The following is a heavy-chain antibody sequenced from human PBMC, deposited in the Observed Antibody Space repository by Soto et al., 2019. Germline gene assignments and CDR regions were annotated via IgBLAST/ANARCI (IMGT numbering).Heavy chain of an antibody. Sequence: ASVKVSCKASGYTFSSHYMHWVRQAPGQGLEWMGIINPSGGSTSYAQKFQGRVTMTRDTSTSTIYMELSSLSSEDTAVYYCARVWRYCSTTTCSTLDYWGQGTLVTVSS. D-gene: IGHD2-2*02. CDR2: INPSGGST. J-gene: IGHJ4*02. CDR1: GYTFSSHY. CDR3: ARVWRYCSTTTCSTLDY. V-gene: IGHV1-46*03.